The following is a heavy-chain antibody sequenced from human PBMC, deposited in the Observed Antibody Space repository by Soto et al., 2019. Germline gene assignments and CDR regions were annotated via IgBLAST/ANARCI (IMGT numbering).Heavy chain of an antibody. D-gene: IGHD1-26*01. CDR1: GASISNGYYS. V-gene: IGHV4-30-4*01. CDR3: ARGPSGDKVDS. J-gene: IGHJ4*02. Sequence: QVQLQEPGPRLVEPSHTLSLTCTVSGASISNGYYSWSWIRQSPGTALEWIGHIHSCGTTYRNPSLKSRLTISVDMSTDQFSLKLSSLTAADTAVYYCARGPSGDKVDSWGQGTLVTFSS. CDR2: IHSCGTT.